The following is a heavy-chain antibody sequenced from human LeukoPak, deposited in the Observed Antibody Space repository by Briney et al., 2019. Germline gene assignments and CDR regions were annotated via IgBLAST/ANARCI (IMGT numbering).Heavy chain of an antibody. V-gene: IGHV3-11*04. CDR2: ISGSGPTI. Sequence: GGSLRLSCAASGFTFSDYYMSWIRQAPGKGLEWVSYISGSGPTIFYADSVKGRFTISRDNAKNSLYLQMNSLRAEDTAVYYCARVVYGGYRADFWGQGTLVTVSS. D-gene: IGHD4-17*01. CDR1: GFTFSDYY. J-gene: IGHJ4*02. CDR3: ARVVYGGYRADF.